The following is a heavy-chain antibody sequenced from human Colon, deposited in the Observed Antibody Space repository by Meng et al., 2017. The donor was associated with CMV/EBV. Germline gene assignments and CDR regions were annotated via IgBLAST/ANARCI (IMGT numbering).Heavy chain of an antibody. J-gene: IGHJ4*02. Sequence: GESLKISCAPSGFTVSSNYMRWVRQAPGKGLGWVSAISGTGGSTYYADSVKGRFTISRDNSKNTLYLQMNSLRAEDTAVYYCAKVLVGPYYFDYWGQGTLVTVSS. CDR2: ISGTGGST. D-gene: IGHD1-26*01. V-gene: IGHV3-23*01. CDR3: AKVLVGPYYFDY. CDR1: GFTVSSNY.